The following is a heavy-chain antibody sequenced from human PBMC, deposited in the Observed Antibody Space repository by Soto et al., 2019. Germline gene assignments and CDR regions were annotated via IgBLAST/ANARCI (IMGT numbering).Heavy chain of an antibody. CDR3: ASLVPSGSYYIWYYFDY. J-gene: IGHJ4*02. CDR1: GGSISSSSYY. Sequence: SETLSLTCTVSGGSISSSSYYWGWIRQPPGKGLEWIGSIYYSGSTYYNPSLKSRVTISADTSKNQFSLKLSSVTAADTAVYYCASLVPSGSYYIWYYFDYWGQGTLVTVSS. CDR2: IYYSGST. V-gene: IGHV4-39*01. D-gene: IGHD1-26*01.